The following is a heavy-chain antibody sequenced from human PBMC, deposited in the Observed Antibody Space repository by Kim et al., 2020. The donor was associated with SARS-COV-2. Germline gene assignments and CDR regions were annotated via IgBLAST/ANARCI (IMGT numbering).Heavy chain of an antibody. V-gene: IGHV3-30*18. Sequence: GGSLRLSCAASGFTFSSYGMHWVRQAPGKGLEWVAVISYDGSNKYYADSVKGRFTISRDNSKNTLYLQMNSLRAEDTAVYYCAKESGSGSYYAWTYYYYGIDVWGQGTTVPVSS. D-gene: IGHD3-10*01. J-gene: IGHJ6*02. CDR3: AKESGSGSYYAWTYYYYGIDV. CDR2: ISYDGSNK. CDR1: GFTFSSYG.